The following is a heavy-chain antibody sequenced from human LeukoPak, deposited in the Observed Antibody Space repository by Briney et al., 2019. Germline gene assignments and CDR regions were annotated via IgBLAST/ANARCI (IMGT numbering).Heavy chain of an antibody. Sequence: GASVKVSCKASGYTLVTYCINWVRQAPGQGPEWIGWISTYNGNTKYALKFQDRVTLTRDTSTTTAYMELKSLTSDDRAVYYCARASFDHWGQGTLVIVSS. CDR1: GYTLVTYC. J-gene: IGHJ4*02. CDR3: ARASFDH. V-gene: IGHV1-18*01. CDR2: ISTYNGNT.